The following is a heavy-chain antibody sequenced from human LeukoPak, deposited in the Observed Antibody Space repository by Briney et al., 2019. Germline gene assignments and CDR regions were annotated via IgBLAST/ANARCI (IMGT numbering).Heavy chain of an antibody. V-gene: IGHV3-64D*06. CDR3: VKWFQTPRHSRADY. CDR2: ISSNGGST. J-gene: IGHJ4*02. D-gene: IGHD3-10*01. Sequence: PGGSLRLSCSASGFAFSSYAMHWVRQAPGKGLEYVSAISSNGGSTYYADSVKGRFTISRDNSKNTLYLQMSSLRAEDTAVYYCVKWFQTPRHSRADYWGQGTLVTVSS. CDR1: GFAFSSYA.